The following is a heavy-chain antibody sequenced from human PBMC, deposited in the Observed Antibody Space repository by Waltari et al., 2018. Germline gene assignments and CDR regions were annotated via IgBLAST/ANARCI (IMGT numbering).Heavy chain of an antibody. CDR1: GYTFSDHG. CDR2: ISVYNGKA. CDR3: AIDPIQMGE. D-gene: IGHD1-26*01. J-gene: IGHJ4*02. V-gene: IGHV1-18*04. Sequence: QVPLVQAGAEVTETRASVKVSCRSSGYTFSDHGISWLRQTRGQGREWMGWISVYNGKATYVQKLQGKRSMTTVTSTSTALLQLRSLRLADPDLYYCAIDPIQMGEWGEGTMVSVSS.